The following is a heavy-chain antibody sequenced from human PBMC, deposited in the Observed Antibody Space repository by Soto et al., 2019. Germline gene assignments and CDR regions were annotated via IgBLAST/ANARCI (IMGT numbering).Heavy chain of an antibody. CDR1: GYTFTSYY. V-gene: IGHV1-46*01. CDR3: ARDGDYYDSSGLYYFDY. J-gene: IGHJ4*02. CDR2: INPSGGST. D-gene: IGHD3-22*01. Sequence: ASAKVSCKAYGYTFTSYYMHWVRQAPGHELEWMGIINPSGGSTSYAQKFQGRVTMTRDTSTSTVYMELSSLRSEDTAVYYCARDGDYYDSSGLYYFDYWGQGTLVTVSS.